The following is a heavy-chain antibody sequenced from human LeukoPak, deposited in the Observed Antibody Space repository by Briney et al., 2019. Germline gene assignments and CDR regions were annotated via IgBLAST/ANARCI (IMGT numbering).Heavy chain of an antibody. CDR3: PLPTLGY. V-gene: IGHV3-64D*08. J-gene: IGHJ4*02. CDR2: ISTNGGRT. D-gene: IGHD2-15*01. Sequence: GGSLRLSCSASGFTFSSYAMHWVRQAPGKGLEYVSGISTNGGRTYYVDSVEDRFTISRDNSENTLYLQMSSLRVEDTAVYFCPLPTLGYWGQGTLVTVSS. CDR1: GFTFSSYA.